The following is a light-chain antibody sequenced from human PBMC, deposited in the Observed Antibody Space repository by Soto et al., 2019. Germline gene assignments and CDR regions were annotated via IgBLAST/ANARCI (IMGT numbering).Light chain of an antibody. CDR3: HQYNSFSSWT. V-gene: IGKV1-5*01. J-gene: IGKJ1*01. CDR2: DAS. CDR1: QSSSSW. Sequence: IQMCQSPSTLAATVADRVTIPSRSGQSSSSWLACYQQKPGKAPKLLIYDASSLVRGVPSRFSGSGSGTEFTLTVSRLQPDDFATYYCHQYNSFSSWTFGQGTKVDIK.